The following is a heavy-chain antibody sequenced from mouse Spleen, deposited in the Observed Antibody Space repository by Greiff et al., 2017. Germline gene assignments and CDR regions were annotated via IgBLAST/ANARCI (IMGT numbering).Heavy chain of an antibody. D-gene: IGHD4-1*01. CDR2: ISYDGSN. CDR3: ANWDKENY. CDR1: GYSITSGYY. Sequence: EVKLMESGPGLVKPSQSLSLTCSVTGYSITSGYYWNWIRQFPGNKLEWMGYISYDGSNNYNPSLKNRISITRDTSKNQFFLKLNSVTTEDTATYYCANWDKENYWGQGTTLTVSS. V-gene: IGHV3-6*01. J-gene: IGHJ2*01.